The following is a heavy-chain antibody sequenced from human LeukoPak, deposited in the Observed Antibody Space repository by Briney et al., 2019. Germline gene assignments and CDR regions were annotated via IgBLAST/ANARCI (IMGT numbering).Heavy chain of an antibody. CDR2: ISSSGSTI. Sequence: GGSLRLSCAASGLTFSTYWMNWVRQAPGKGLEWVSYISSSGSTIYYADSVKGRFTISRDNAKNSLYLQMNSLRAEDTAVYYCARDWGPYGSADYWGQGTLVTVSS. J-gene: IGHJ4*02. CDR3: ARDWGPYGSADY. D-gene: IGHD3-10*01. CDR1: GLTFSTYW. V-gene: IGHV3-11*01.